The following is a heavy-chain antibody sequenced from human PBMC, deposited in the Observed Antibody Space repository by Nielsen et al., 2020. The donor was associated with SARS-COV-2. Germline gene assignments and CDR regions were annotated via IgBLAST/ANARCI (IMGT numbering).Heavy chain of an antibody. CDR1: GGTFSSYA. J-gene: IGHJ5*02. V-gene: IGHV1-69*04. D-gene: IGHD3-22*01. CDR2: IIPILGIA. Sequence: SVKVSCKASGGTFSSYAISWVRQAPGQGLEWMGRIIPILGIANYAQKFQGRVTITAEKSTSTAYMELSSLRSEDTAVYYCARGTYYYDSRIPPYNWFDPWGQGTLVTVSS. CDR3: ARGTYYYDSRIPPYNWFDP.